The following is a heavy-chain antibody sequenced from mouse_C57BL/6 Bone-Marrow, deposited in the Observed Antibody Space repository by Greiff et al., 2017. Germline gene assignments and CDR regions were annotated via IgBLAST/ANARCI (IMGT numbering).Heavy chain of an antibody. V-gene: IGHV1-5*01. J-gene: IGHJ3*01. CDR3: TRGSNYGPSGRFAY. CDR2: IYPGNSDT. CDR1: GYTFTSYW. Sequence: EVQLQQSGTVLARPGASVKMSCKTSGYTFTSYWMHWVKQRPGQGLAWIGAIYPGNSDTSYNQKFKGKAKLTAVTTASTAYMELSSLTNEDSAVYYGTRGSNYGPSGRFAYWGQGTLVTVSA. D-gene: IGHD1-1*02.